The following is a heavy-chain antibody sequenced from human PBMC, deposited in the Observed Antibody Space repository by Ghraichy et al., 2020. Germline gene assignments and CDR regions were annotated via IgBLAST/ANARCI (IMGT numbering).Heavy chain of an antibody. Sequence: GGSLRLSCAASRFIFSPYTMNWVRQAPGKGLEWVSSVGRGALQISYGDSMRGRFTISRDNAKNLLYLQMDSLRVEDTAVYYCAREAYDSSDYEGIGALDIWGQGTVVIVSS. J-gene: IGHJ3*02. CDR1: RFIFSPYT. D-gene: IGHD3-22*01. CDR2: VGRGALQI. V-gene: IGHV3-21*06. CDR3: AREAYDSSDYEGIGALDI.